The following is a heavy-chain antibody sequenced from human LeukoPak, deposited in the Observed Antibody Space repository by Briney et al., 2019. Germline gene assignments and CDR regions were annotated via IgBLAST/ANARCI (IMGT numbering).Heavy chain of an antibody. CDR1: GFTFSSYS. V-gene: IGHV3-21*01. D-gene: IGHD6-19*01. CDR2: ISSSSSYI. CDR3: ATSGWGGYYFGY. J-gene: IGHJ4*02. Sequence: GGSLRLSCAASGFTFSSYSMNWVRQAPGKGLEWVSSISSSSSYIYYADSVKGRFTISRDNAKNSLYLQMNSLRAEDTAVYYCATSGWGGYYFGYWGQGTLVTVSS.